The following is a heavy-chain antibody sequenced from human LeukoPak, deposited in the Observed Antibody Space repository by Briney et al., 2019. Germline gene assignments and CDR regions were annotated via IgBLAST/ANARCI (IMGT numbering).Heavy chain of an antibody. CDR1: GFTFSSFT. V-gene: IGHV3-30-3*01. CDR2: ISSDGSNK. CDR3: ASEYSSGWFDY. J-gene: IGHJ4*02. Sequence: GGSLRLSCAASGFTFSSFTMHWVRQAPGKGLRWMAVISSDGSNKYYADSVKGRFTISRDNAKNSLYLQMNSLRAEDTAVYYRASEYSSGWFDYWGQGTLVTVSS. D-gene: IGHD6-19*01.